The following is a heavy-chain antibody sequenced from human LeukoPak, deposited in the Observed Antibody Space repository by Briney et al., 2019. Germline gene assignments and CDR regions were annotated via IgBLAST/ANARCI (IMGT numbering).Heavy chain of an antibody. Sequence: GGSLRLSCAASGFTFSSYAMSWVRQAPGKGLEWVSVIYSGGSTYYADSVKGRFTISRDNSKNTLYLQMNSLRAEDTAVYYCARGRDRSIGRYYYGMDVWGQGTTVTVSS. J-gene: IGHJ6*02. CDR1: GFTFSSYA. D-gene: IGHD1-26*01. V-gene: IGHV3-66*01. CDR2: IYSGGST. CDR3: ARGRDRSIGRYYYGMDV.